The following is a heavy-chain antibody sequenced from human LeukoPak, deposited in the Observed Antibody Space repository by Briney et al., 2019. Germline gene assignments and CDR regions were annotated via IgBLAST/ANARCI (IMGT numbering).Heavy chain of an antibody. CDR3: ARAVLGDIVVVVATNGMDV. Sequence: SVKVSCKASGGTFSSYAISWVRQAPGQGLEWMGGIIPTFGTANYAQKFQGRVTITADESTSTAYMELSSLRSEDTAVYYCARAVLGDIVVVVATNGMDVWGQGTTVTVSS. CDR1: GGTFSSYA. V-gene: IGHV1-69*13. CDR2: IIPTFGTA. J-gene: IGHJ6*02. D-gene: IGHD2-15*01.